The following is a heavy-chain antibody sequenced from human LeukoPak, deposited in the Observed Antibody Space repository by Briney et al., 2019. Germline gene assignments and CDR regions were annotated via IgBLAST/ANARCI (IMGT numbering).Heavy chain of an antibody. V-gene: IGHV4-59*01. CDR1: GGSISSYY. J-gene: IGHJ6*03. CDR3: AGTYIYYYYYYMDV. CDR2: IYHSGNT. D-gene: IGHD2-2*02. Sequence: SETLSLTCTVSGGSISSYYWSWIRQPPGKGLEWIGYIYHSGNTSYNPSLKSRVTISVDTSKNQFSLKLSSVTAADTAVYYCAGTYIYYYYYYMDVWGKGTTVTISS.